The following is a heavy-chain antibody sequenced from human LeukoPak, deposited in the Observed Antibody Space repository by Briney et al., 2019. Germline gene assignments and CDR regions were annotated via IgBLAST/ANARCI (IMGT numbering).Heavy chain of an antibody. D-gene: IGHD3-22*01. CDR1: GYTFTGYY. CDR2: INPNSGGT. Sequence: ASVKVSCKASGYTFTGYYMHWVRQAPGQGLEWMGWINPNSGGTNYAQKLQGRVTMTTDTSTSTAYMELRSLRSDDTAVYYCAREPLRDSSGYYYAYYYYGMDVWGQGTTVTVSS. J-gene: IGHJ6*02. V-gene: IGHV1-2*02. CDR3: AREPLRDSSGYYYAYYYYGMDV.